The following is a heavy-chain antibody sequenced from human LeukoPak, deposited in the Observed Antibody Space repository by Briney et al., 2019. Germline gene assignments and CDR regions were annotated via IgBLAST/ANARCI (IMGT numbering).Heavy chain of an antibody. CDR1: GYSFTSYY. D-gene: IGHD4-23*01. V-gene: IGHV1-46*01. CDR2: INPTTGST. CDR3: ARCGPFYRGPSEYYFDY. J-gene: IGHJ4*02. Sequence: GASVTVSCTASGYSFTSYYIHWVRQAPGQGLEWMGVINPTTGSTIYAQTFQGRVTMTRDVSTSTAYMDLSSLRSADTAVYYCARCGPFYRGPSEYYFDYWGQGTLVTVSS.